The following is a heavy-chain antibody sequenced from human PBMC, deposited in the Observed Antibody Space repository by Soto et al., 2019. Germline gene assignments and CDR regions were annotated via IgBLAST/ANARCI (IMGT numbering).Heavy chain of an antibody. CDR1: GGTFSSYT. Sequence: SVKVSCKASGGTFSSYTISWVRQAPGQGLEWMGRIIPILGIANYAQKFQGRVTITADKSTSTAYMELSSLRSEDTAVYYCARGRLGYCSGGSCSRYYYYMDVWGKGTTVTVSS. CDR2: IIPILGIA. V-gene: IGHV1-69*02. J-gene: IGHJ6*03. D-gene: IGHD2-15*01. CDR3: ARGRLGYCSGGSCSRYYYYMDV.